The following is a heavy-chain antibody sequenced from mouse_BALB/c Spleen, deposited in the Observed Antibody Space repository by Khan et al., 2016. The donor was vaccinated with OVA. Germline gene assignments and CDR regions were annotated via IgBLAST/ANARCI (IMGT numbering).Heavy chain of an antibody. V-gene: IGHV1-5*01. CDR1: GYSFISYW. CDR3: TRSYDSYYFDY. J-gene: IGHJ2*01. D-gene: IGHD2-4*01. Sequence: MQLEESGTVLARPGASVKMSCKASGYSFISYWMHWVKQRPGQGLEWIGAIYPGISDTRYNQKFKVKAKLTAVTSASTAYMELSSLTNEDSAVYFCTRSYDSYYFDYWGQGTTLTVSS. CDR2: IYPGISDT.